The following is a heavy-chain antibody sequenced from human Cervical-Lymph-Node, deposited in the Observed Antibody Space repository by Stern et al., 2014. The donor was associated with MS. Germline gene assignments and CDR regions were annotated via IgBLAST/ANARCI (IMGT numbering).Heavy chain of an antibody. CDR3: ARRVRGMDY. Sequence: QVQLQESGPGLVKPSETLSLTCTVSGDSLSSNHWSWIRQFPGKGLEWIGYVYYIGSTNYNPSLKSLVNISVDMPTNHFSLKLSPVTAADTAVYYCARRVRGMDYWGQGTLVTVSS. J-gene: IGHJ4*02. V-gene: IGHV4-59*08. CDR2: VYYIGST. CDR1: GDSLSSNH. D-gene: IGHD3-10*01.